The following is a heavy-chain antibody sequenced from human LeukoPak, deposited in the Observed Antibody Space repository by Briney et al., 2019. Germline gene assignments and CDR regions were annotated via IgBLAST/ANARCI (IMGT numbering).Heavy chain of an antibody. D-gene: IGHD1-26*01. CDR2: IYHSGTS. V-gene: IGHV4-59*01. J-gene: IGHJ5*02. Sequence: SETLSLTCTVSGDSISSYFWTWIRQPPGKGLEWIGFIYHSGTSSYNPSLKSRLTMSVDMSKNQVSLKLNSVTAADTAIYYCARGSYGWFDPWGQGTLVTVSS. CDR1: GDSISSYF. CDR3: ARGSYGWFDP.